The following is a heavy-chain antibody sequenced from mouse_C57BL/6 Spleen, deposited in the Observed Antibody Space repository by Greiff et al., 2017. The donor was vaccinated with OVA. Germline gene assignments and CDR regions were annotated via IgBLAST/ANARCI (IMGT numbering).Heavy chain of an antibody. D-gene: IGHD1-1*01. Sequence: VQLQQSGAELVRPGASVTLSCKASGYTFTDYEMHWVKQTPVHGLEWIGAIDPETGGTAYNQKFKGKAILTADKSSSTAYMELRSLTAEDSDVYYCTIITTVVDFDYWGQGTTLTVSS. CDR3: TIITTVVDFDY. CDR2: IDPETGGT. CDR1: GYTFTDYE. J-gene: IGHJ2*01. V-gene: IGHV1-15*01.